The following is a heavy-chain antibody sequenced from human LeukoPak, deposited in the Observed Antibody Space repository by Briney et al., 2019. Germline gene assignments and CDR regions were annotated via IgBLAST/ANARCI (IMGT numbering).Heavy chain of an antibody. CDR3: ARESYNSFDY. CDR2: ISSSGSTI. V-gene: IGHV3-48*03. J-gene: IGHJ4*02. Sequence: GGSLRLSCAASGFTFSSYEMNWVRQAPGKGLEWVSYISSSGSTIYYTDSVKGRFTISRDNDKNSLYLQMNSLRAEDTAVYYCARESYNSFDYCGQGTLVTVSS. D-gene: IGHD1-1*01. CDR1: GFTFSSYE.